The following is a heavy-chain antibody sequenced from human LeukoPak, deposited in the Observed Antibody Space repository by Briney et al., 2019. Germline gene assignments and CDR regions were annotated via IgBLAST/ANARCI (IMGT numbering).Heavy chain of an antibody. Sequence: GGSLRLSCAVSGFILDDYAMHWVRQAPGKGLEWVSGISWNSGRIEYADSVKGRFTISRDNAQNSLYLQMNSLRAEDTAVYYCARRKTYYYGSGSYESGAFDIWGQGTMVTVSP. J-gene: IGHJ3*02. CDR3: ARRKTYYYGSGSYESGAFDI. D-gene: IGHD3-10*01. CDR1: GFILDDYA. V-gene: IGHV3-9*01. CDR2: ISWNSGRI.